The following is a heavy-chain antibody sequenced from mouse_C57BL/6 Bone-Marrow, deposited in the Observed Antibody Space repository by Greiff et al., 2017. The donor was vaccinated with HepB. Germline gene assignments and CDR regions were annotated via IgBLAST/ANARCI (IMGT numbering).Heavy chain of an antibody. J-gene: IGHJ1*03. V-gene: IGHV1-12*01. D-gene: IGHD2-1*01. CDR2: TYPGNGDT. CDR3: ARSVYGNYGGYWYFDV. CDR1: GYTFTSYN. Sequence: QVQLKESGAELVRPGASVKMSCKASGYTFTSYNMHWVKQTPRQGLEWIGATYPGNGDTSYNQKFKGKATLTVDKSSSTAYMQLSSLTSEDSAVYFCARSVYGNYGGYWYFDVWGTGTTVTVSS.